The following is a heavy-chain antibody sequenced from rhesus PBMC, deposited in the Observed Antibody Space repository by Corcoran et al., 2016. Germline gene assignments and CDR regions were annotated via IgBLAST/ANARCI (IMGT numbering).Heavy chain of an antibody. J-gene: IGHJ5-2*02. CDR2: IYGSGSST. D-gene: IGHD7-45*01. Sequence: QVQLQESGPGLVKPSETLSLTCAVSGGSIRSSYWSWTRQGPGKGLEWVGYIYGSGSSTNYNPSLKSRVTLSVDTSKNQLSLKLSSVTAADTAVYYCARDRPGDDSLDVWGRGVLVTVSS. CDR1: GGSIRSSY. V-gene: IGHV4S11*01. CDR3: ARDRPGDDSLDV.